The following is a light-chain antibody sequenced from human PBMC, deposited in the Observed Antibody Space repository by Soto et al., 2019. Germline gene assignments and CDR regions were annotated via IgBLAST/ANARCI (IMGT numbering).Light chain of an antibody. CDR1: QGISSA. V-gene: IGKV1-13*02. Sequence: AIQLTQSPSSLSASVGDRVSITCRASQGISSALAWYQHKPGKAPKILIYDASSLQSGVPSRFNGSESGTECTLTISSLQPEDFATYYCQQLKTYPFTFGQGTRLEIK. J-gene: IGKJ5*01. CDR2: DAS. CDR3: QQLKTYPFT.